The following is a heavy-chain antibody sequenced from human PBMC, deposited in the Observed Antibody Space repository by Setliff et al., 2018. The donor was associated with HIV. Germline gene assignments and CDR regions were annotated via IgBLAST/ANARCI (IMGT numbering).Heavy chain of an antibody. CDR1: GYTFTDYF. CDR2: NSPHNGDK. Sequence: GASVKVSCKASGYTFTDYFIHWVRQAPGQGLEWMGWNSPHNGDKNILQRFRGRVTMTTDTSFSTAYMELSGLRSDDTAMYYCARQLSNSLDLWGQGTLVTVSS. CDR3: ARQLSNSLDL. V-gene: IGHV1-2*02. J-gene: IGHJ5*02. D-gene: IGHD7-27*01.